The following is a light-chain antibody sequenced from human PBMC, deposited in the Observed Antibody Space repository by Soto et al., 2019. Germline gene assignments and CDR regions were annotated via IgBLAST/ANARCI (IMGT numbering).Light chain of an antibody. CDR3: QTWGSVTVI. J-gene: IGLJ2*01. CDR2: LNSDGSH. V-gene: IGLV4-69*01. Sequence: QAVVTQSPSASASLGASVKLTCTLSSGHSNYAIAWHQQQPEKGPRYLMKLNSDGSHNKGDGIPDRFSGSSSGAERYLIISSLQSEDEADYYCQTWGSVTVIFGGGTKLTVL. CDR1: SGHSNYA.